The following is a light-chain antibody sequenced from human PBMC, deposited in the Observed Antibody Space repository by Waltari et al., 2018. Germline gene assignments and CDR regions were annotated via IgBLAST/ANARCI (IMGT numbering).Light chain of an antibody. J-gene: IGLJ3*02. CDR2: EVT. Sequence: QSALTQPASVSGSPGQSITISCTGTSSDVGNYNLVSWYQQHPGKAPKFMIYEVTKRPSAVSARFPGSKSGNTASLTISWLQAEDEADYYCCSYAGDTTWVFGGGTKLTVL. CDR1: SSDVGNYNL. V-gene: IGLV2-23*02. CDR3: CSYAGDTTWV.